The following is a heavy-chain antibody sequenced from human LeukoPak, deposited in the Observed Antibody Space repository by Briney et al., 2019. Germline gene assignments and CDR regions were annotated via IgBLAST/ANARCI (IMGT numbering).Heavy chain of an antibody. J-gene: IGHJ4*02. V-gene: IGHV3-66*01. CDR1: GFTVSSNY. CDR3: ARGAPTYYYDSSGYYHLYFDY. D-gene: IGHD3-22*01. CDR2: IYSGGST. Sequence: PGGSLRLSCAASGFTVSSNYMSWVRQAPGKGLEWVSVIYSGGSTYYADSVKGRFTISRDNSKNTLYLQMDSLRAEDTAVYYCARGAPTYYYDSSGYYHLYFDYWGQGTLVTVSS.